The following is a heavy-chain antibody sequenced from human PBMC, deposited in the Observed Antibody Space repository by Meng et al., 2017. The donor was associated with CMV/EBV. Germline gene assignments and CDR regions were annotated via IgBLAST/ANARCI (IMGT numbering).Heavy chain of an antibody. V-gene: IGHV1-2*02. CDR3: ARVQVRGEMATPAGY. J-gene: IGHJ4*02. D-gene: IGHD5-24*01. Sequence: HVQLVLSGAEGKKPGASVKDSCKASGYTFTGYYMHWVRQAPGQGLEWMGWINPNSGGTNYAQKFQGRVTMTRDTSISTAYMELSRLRSDDTAVYYCARVQVRGEMATPAGYWGQGTLVTVSS. CDR1: GYTFTGYY. CDR2: INPNSGGT.